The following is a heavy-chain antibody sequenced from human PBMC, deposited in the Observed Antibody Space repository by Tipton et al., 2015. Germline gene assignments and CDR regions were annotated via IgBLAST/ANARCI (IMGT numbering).Heavy chain of an antibody. V-gene: IGHV6-1*01. CDR2: AYYRSKWYN. CDR1: GDSVSTNGAD. D-gene: IGHD5-12*01. CDR3: ARVHVDRYGMDV. J-gene: IGHJ6*02. Sequence: GLVKPSETLSLTCAISGDSVSTNGADWNWIRQSPSRGLEWLGRAYYRSKWYNDYAVSVKSRITINPDTSKNQFSLQLNSVTPEDTAVYYCARVHVDRYGMDVWGQGTTVTVSS.